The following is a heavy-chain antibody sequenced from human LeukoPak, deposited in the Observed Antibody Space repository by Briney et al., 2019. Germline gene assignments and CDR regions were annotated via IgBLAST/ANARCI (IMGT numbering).Heavy chain of an antibody. CDR1: GFTFSSYG. D-gene: IGHD3-10*01. CDR3: AKGEGDLRAFDI. J-gene: IGHJ3*02. V-gene: IGHV3-30*02. CDR2: IRYDGSNK. Sequence: GGSLRLSCAASGFTFSSYGMHWVRQAPGKGLEWVAFIRYDGSNKYYAGSVKGRFTISRDNSRNTLYLQVNSLRAEDTAVYYCAKGEGDLRAFDIWGQGTMVTVSS.